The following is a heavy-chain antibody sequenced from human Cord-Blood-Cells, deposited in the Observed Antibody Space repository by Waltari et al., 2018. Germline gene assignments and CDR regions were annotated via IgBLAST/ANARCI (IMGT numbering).Heavy chain of an antibody. J-gene: IGHJ4*02. V-gene: IGHV3-73*02. CDR2: IRSKANSYAT. D-gene: IGHD3-3*02. CDR1: GFTFRGSA. CDR3: TSQSPVSRE. Sequence: EVQLVESGGGLVQPGGSLQLSCAASGFTFRGSAMHWVRQASGKGLEWVGRIRSKANSYATAYAASVKGRFTISRDDSKNTAYLQMNSLKTEDTAVYYCTSQSPVSREWGQGTLVTVSS.